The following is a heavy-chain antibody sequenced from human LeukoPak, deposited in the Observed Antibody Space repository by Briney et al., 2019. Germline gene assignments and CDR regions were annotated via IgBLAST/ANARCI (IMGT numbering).Heavy chain of an antibody. V-gene: IGHV3-53*01. CDR1: GLTVSANY. Sequence: HPGGSLRLSCVASGLTVSANYMTWGRQAPGEGLDWVSVMYSGGYTYYADSVKGRFTISRDNSKNTVYLQMNSLRVEDSAVYYCARDRRYCSGDNCYSGVDYWGQGTRVIVSS. CDR3: ARDRRYCSGDNCYSGVDY. CDR2: MYSGGYT. D-gene: IGHD2-15*01. J-gene: IGHJ4*02.